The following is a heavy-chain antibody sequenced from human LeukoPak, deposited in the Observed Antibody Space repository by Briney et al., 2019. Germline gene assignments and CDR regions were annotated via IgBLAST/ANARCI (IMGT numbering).Heavy chain of an antibody. Sequence: GGSLRLSCAASGFTLSIYNMNWVRQAPGKGLEWVSYISSSSSPIYYADSVKGRFTISRDNAKNSLYLQMNSLRAEDTAVYYCARGLSHNYYDSSGYYLTPYYFDYWGQGTLVTVSS. CDR2: ISSSSSPI. J-gene: IGHJ4*02. D-gene: IGHD3-22*01. CDR3: ARGLSHNYYDSSGYYLTPYYFDY. V-gene: IGHV3-48*04. CDR1: GFTLSIYN.